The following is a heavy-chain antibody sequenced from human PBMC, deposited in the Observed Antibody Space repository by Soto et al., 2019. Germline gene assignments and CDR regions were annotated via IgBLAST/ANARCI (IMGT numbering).Heavy chain of an antibody. CDR1: GYSFTSYW. V-gene: IGHV5-51*01. CDR3: ASSTVTTYYYYYGMDV. Sequence: GESLKISCKGSGYSFTSYWIGWVRQMPGKGLEWVGIIYPGDSDTRYSPSFQGQVTISADKSISTAYLQWSSLKASDTAMYYCASSTVTTYYYYYGMDVWGQGTTVTVSS. CDR2: IYPGDSDT. D-gene: IGHD4-17*01. J-gene: IGHJ6*02.